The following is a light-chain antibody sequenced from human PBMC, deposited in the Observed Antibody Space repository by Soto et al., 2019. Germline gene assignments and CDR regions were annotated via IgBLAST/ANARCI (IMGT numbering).Light chain of an antibody. CDR3: AKWDDSLRVYV. Sequence: QSALPQPPSASGTPGQRVTISCSTSNSRSGSNYVYWYQQLPGTAPKLLIYRNDQRPSGVPDRFSGSKSGTSASLAISGLRSEDEADYYCAKWDDSLRVYVFGTGTEVTVL. CDR1: NSRSGSNY. J-gene: IGLJ1*01. CDR2: RND. V-gene: IGLV1-47*01.